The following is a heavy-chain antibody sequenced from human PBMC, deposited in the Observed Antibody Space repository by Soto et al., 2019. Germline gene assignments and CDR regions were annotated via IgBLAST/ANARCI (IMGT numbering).Heavy chain of an antibody. J-gene: IGHJ4*02. D-gene: IGHD5-18*01. CDR2: TYPDGTT. Sequence: QLQLLESGSRLLKPSQTLSLTCAVSGGSFSDRRYSWSWIRQPPGKGLEWIGYTYPDGTTYYNSSLVSRVTISADMTKSQFSLTLTSVTAADTAVYYCARTYSYGVFEYWGQGSLVTVSS. V-gene: IGHV4-30-2*01. CDR3: ARTYSYGVFEY. CDR1: GGSFSDRRYS.